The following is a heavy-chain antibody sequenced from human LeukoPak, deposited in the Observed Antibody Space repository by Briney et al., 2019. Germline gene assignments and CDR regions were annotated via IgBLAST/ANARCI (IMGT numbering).Heavy chain of an antibody. J-gene: IGHJ3*02. D-gene: IGHD2-15*01. Sequence: PGGSLRLSCAASGFTVSSNYISWVRQAPGKGLEWVSVIYSGGTTYYADSVKGGLTISRDTSKNTLYLQMNSLSAEDTAVYYCARVGCGWVLTPCDAFDIWGQGTMVTVSS. CDR1: GFTVSSNY. CDR3: ARVGCGWVLTPCDAFDI. V-gene: IGHV3-53*01. CDR2: IYSGGTT.